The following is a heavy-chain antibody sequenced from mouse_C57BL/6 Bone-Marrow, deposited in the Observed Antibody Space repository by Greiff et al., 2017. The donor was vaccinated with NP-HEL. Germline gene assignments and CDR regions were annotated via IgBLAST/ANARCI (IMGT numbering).Heavy chain of an antibody. Sequence: VKLQQPGAELVMPGASVKLSCKASGYTFTSYWMHWVKQRPGQGLEWIGEIDPSDSYTNYNQKFKGKSTLTVDKSSSTAYMQLSSLTSEDSAVYYCARSEGWLLSAWFAYWGQGTLVTVSA. D-gene: IGHD2-3*01. J-gene: IGHJ3*01. V-gene: IGHV1-69*01. CDR2: IDPSDSYT. CDR1: GYTFTSYW. CDR3: ARSEGWLLSAWFAY.